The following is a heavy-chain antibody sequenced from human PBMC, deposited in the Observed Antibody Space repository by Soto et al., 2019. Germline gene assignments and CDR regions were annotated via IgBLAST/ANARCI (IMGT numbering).Heavy chain of an antibody. CDR2: INPSGGST. CDR3: ARDFIEVVGTTRPSLYGMDV. D-gene: IGHD6-19*01. J-gene: IGHJ6*02. V-gene: IGHV1-46*01. Sequence: ASVKVSCKASGYTFTSYYMHGVRQAPGQGLEWMGIINPSGGSTSYAQKFQGRVTMTRDTSTSTVYMEPSSLRSEDTAVYYCARDFIEVVGTTRPSLYGMDVWGQGTTVTVCS. CDR1: GYTFTSYY.